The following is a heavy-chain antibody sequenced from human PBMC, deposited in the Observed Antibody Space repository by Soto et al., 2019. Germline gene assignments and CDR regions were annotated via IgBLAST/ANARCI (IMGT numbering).Heavy chain of an antibody. Sequence: QVHLVQSGVEVKTPGASVKVSCQASGYTFFTYDISWVRQAPGQGLEWMGWISTYSGDTKYAQKFQCRFTMTKDKSTTTAYMELRSLRSDDTAVYYCARHHGPTTSENWFDPLGQGTLVTVSS. D-gene: IGHD5-12*01. J-gene: IGHJ5*02. V-gene: IGHV1-18*01. CDR1: GYTFFTYD. CDR3: ARHHGPTTSENWFDP. CDR2: ISTYSGDT.